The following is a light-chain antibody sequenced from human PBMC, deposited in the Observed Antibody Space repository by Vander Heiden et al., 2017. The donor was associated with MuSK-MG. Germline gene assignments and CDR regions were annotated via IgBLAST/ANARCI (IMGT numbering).Light chain of an antibody. CDR3: QQSDSSPRT. V-gene: IGKV1-39*01. Sequence: DIQMTQSPSSLSASVGDRVTITCRASQTISYYLNWYQQKPGKAPKLLIYAASKLQSGVPSRFSGSGSGTDFTLTISSLGPEDFATYYCQQSDSSPRTFGQGTKVEIK. J-gene: IGKJ1*01. CDR2: AAS. CDR1: QTISYY.